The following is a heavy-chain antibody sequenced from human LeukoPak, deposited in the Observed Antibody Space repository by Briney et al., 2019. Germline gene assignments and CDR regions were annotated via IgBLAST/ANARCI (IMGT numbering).Heavy chain of an antibody. J-gene: IGHJ4*02. CDR3: TRAGRDSSGYQAY. CDR1: AFTLSSYW. CDR2: INSDGSST. V-gene: IGHV3-74*03. D-gene: IGHD3-22*01. Sequence: GGSLRLSCTASAFTLSSYWMHWVRHAPGKGLVWVSRINSDGSSTLYADSVKGRFTISRDNAKNTLYLQMNSLRAEDTAVYYCTRAGRDSSGYQAYWGQGTLVTVSS.